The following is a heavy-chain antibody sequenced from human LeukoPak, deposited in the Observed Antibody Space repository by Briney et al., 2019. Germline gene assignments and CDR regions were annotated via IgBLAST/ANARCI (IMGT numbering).Heavy chain of an antibody. CDR2: LYTDGTT. CDR3: ARGYSSSSWSLFDY. D-gene: IGHD6-6*01. J-gene: IGHJ4*02. Sequence: GGSLRLSCSASGFTVSSHYMSWVRQAPGQGLEWVSLLYTDGTTKYADSAKGRFTISRDDSKNTLYLQMNSLRAEDTAVYYCARGYSSSSWSLFDYWGQGTLVTVSS. CDR1: GFTVSSHY. V-gene: IGHV3-53*01.